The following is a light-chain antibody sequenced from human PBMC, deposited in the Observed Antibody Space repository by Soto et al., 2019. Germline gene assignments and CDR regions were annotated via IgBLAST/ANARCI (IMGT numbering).Light chain of an antibody. CDR2: DVS. CDR3: SSYTSSSTS. CDR1: SSDVGGYNY. V-gene: IGLV2-14*01. J-gene: IGLJ1*01. Sequence: QSVLTQPASVSGSPGQSITISCTGTSSDVGGYNYVSWYQQHPGKAPKLMIYDVSNRPSGVSNRFSGSKSGNTASLTISGLQAEYEADYYCSSYTSSSTSFGTATRPPS.